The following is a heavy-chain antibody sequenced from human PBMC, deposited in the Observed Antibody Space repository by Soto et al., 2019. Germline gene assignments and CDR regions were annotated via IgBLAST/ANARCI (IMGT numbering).Heavy chain of an antibody. CDR3: ARSPPRVEKNNYAGGWFDP. CDR2: INPNSGNT. CDR1: GYPFTKYD. Sequence: ASVKVSCKASGYPFTKYDINWVRQATGQGLEWMGWINPNSGNTGYSQKFQGRVTMTRNTSISTAHMELSSLRFDDTAVYYCARSPPRVEKNNYAGGWFDPWGQGTLVTVSS. D-gene: IGHD4-4*01. J-gene: IGHJ5*02. V-gene: IGHV1-8*01.